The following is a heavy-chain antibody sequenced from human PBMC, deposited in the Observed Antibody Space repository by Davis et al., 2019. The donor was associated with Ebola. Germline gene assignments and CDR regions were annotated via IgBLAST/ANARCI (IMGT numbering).Heavy chain of an antibody. CDR1: GFTFSSYW. CDR3: ARVIFDIVVVVAAPESFLYYFDY. D-gene: IGHD2-15*01. CDR2: IKQDGSEK. V-gene: IGHV3-7*03. J-gene: IGHJ4*02. Sequence: PGGSLRLSCAASGFTFSSYWMSWVRQAPGKGLEWVANIKQDGSEKYYVDSVKGRFTISRDNAKNSLYLQMNSLRAEDTAVYYCARVIFDIVVVVAAPESFLYYFDYWGQGTLVTVSS.